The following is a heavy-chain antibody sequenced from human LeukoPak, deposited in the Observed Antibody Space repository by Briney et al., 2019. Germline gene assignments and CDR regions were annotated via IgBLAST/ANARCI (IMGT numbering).Heavy chain of an antibody. J-gene: IGHJ3*01. CDR2: INSDGSEG. CDR1: GFTFSGFW. V-gene: IGHV3-7*03. Sequence: GGSLRLSCAVSGFTFSGFWMSWSRQAPGKGLEWVASINSDGSEGYYADVVKGRFTISRDNAKNSLYLQINSLRAEDTAVYYCARSSYSSSSSVWGQGTMVIVSS. D-gene: IGHD6-6*01. CDR3: ARSSYSSSSSV.